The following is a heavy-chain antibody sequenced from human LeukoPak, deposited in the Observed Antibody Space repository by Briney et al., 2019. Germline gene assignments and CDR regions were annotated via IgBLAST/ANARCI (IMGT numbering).Heavy chain of an antibody. D-gene: IGHD4-23*01. Sequence: SETLSLTCTVSGGSISSYYWSWIRQPPGKGLEWIGYIYYSGSTNYNPSLKSGVTISEDTSKKQFSLKLSCVTAADTAVYYYGRHLVYGGTLYFDYWGQGTLVTVSS. CDR1: GGSISSYY. CDR2: IYYSGST. V-gene: IGHV4-59*08. CDR3: GRHLVYGGTLYFDY. J-gene: IGHJ4*02.